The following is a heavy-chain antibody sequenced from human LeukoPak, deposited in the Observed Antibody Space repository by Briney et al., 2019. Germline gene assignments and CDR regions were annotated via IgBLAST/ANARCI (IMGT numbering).Heavy chain of an antibody. V-gene: IGHV4-4*07. CDR1: GVSISSYY. Sequence: SETLSLTCTVSGVSISSYYWTWIRQPAGKGLEWIGRIYTSGSTNYNPSPKSRATISVDTSKNQFSLKLSSVTAADTAVYYCARGDIVVVVATTFDYWGQGTLVTVSS. CDR3: ARGDIVVVVATTFDY. D-gene: IGHD2-15*01. CDR2: IYTSGST. J-gene: IGHJ4*02.